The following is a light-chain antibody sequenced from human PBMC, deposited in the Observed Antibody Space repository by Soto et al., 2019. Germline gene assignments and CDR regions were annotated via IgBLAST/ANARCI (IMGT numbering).Light chain of an antibody. CDR1: QSVSSSY. CDR3: QQYGSSLLFT. Sequence: EIVLTQSPGTLSLSPGERATLSCRASQSVSSSYLAWYQQKPGQAPRPLFYGASSRATGIPDRFSGSGSGTDFTLTISRLEPEDFAVYYCQQYGSSLLFTFGPGTKVDIK. J-gene: IGKJ3*01. CDR2: GAS. V-gene: IGKV3-20*01.